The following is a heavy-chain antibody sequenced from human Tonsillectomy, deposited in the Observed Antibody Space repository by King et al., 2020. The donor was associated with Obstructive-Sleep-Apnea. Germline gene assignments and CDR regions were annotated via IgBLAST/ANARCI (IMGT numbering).Heavy chain of an antibody. CDR1: GGSISGSTYY. D-gene: IGHD6-19*01. Sequence: QLQESGPGLVKPSETLSLTCNVSGGSISGSTYYWGWIRQPPGRGLEWIGSIYYSRTTYFNPSLTSRVTISAAPSKNQFSLNLISVTAADPAGYYCARDPAAVAATGRNWGQGTLVTVSS. CDR2: IYYSRTT. CDR3: ARDPAAVAATGRN. V-gene: IGHV4-39*07. J-gene: IGHJ4*02.